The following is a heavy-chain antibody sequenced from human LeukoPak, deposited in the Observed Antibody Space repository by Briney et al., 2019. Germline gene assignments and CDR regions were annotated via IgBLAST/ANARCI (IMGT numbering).Heavy chain of an antibody. J-gene: IGHJ4*02. Sequence: GGSLRLSCAASGFTFSDYHMSWVRQAPGKGLEWVSVIYSGGSTSYTDSVKGRFTISRDNSKNTLYLQMNSLRAEDTAVYYCGALYDSGGYYDYWGQGTLVTVSS. CDR3: GALYDSGGYYDY. CDR2: IYSGGST. D-gene: IGHD3-22*01. CDR1: GFTFSDYH. V-gene: IGHV3-53*01.